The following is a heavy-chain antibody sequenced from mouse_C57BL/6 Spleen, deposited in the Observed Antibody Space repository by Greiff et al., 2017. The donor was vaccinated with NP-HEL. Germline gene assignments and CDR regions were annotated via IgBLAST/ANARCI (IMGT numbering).Heavy chain of an antibody. D-gene: IGHD1-1*01. V-gene: IGHV1-80*01. CDR2: IYPGDGDT. Sequence: VMLVESGAELVKPGASVKISCKASGYAFSSYWMNWVKQRPGKGLEWIGQIYPGDGDTNYNGKFKGKATLTADKSSSTAYMQLSSLTSEDSAVYFCATRGDYYGSSSFDYWGQGTTLTVSS. J-gene: IGHJ2*01. CDR1: GYAFSSYW. CDR3: ATRGDYYGSSSFDY.